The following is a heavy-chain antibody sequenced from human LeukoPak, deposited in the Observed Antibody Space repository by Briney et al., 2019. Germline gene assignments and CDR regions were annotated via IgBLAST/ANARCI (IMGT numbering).Heavy chain of an antibody. V-gene: IGHV3-23*01. Sequence: GGSLRLSCAASGFTFSSYAMSWVRQAPGKGLGWVSAISGSGGSTYYADSVKGRFTISRDNSKNTLYLQMNSLRAEDTAVYYCAKGGPNFRGLNWFDPRGQGTLVTVSS. CDR2: ISGSGGST. D-gene: IGHD4/OR15-4a*01. J-gene: IGHJ5*02. CDR3: AKGGPNFRGLNWFDP. CDR1: GFTFSSYA.